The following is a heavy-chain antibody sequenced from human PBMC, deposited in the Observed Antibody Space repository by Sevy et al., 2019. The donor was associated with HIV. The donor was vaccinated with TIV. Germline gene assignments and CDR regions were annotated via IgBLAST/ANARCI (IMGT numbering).Heavy chain of an antibody. Sequence: ASVKVSCKTSGYTFIDYYMLWVRQAPGQGLEWMGRINPNTGGTNYAQKFQGRVSMTRDTSISTAYMGLSRLRSDETAVYYCARGDGGGDCYPHWFDPWGQGTLVTVSS. D-gene: IGHD2-21*01. CDR3: ARGDGGGDCYPHWFDP. V-gene: IGHV1-2*06. CDR1: GYTFIDYY. J-gene: IGHJ5*02. CDR2: INPNTGGT.